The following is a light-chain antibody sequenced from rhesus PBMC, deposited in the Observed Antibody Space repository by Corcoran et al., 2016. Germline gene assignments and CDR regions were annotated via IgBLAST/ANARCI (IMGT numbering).Light chain of an antibody. J-gene: IGKJ3*01. CDR1: ENVNNY. CDR3: QHSYGTPFT. Sequence: DIQMTQSPSSLSASVGDTVTITCRASENVNNYLHWYQQNPGKAPKRLTYKASTLQSGVPSRFSGSGSGTDFTLTISSLQPEDFATYYCQHSYGTPFTFGPGTKLDIK. CDR2: KAS. V-gene: IGKV1-74*01.